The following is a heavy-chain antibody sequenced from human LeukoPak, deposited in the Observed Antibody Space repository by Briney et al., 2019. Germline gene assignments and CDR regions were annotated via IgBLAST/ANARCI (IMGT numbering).Heavy chain of an antibody. CDR3: AKEKIAVPGTFDY. Sequence: PGGSLRLSCAASGFTFDDYAMHWVRPAPGKGLEWVSGISWNSGSIGYADSVKGRFTISRDNAKNSLYLQMNSLRAEDTALYYCAKEKIAVPGTFDYWGQGTLVTVSS. CDR2: ISWNSGSI. V-gene: IGHV3-9*01. D-gene: IGHD6-19*01. CDR1: GFTFDDYA. J-gene: IGHJ4*02.